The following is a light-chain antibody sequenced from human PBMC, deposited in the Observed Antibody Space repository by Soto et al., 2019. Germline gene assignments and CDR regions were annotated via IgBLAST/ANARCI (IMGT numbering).Light chain of an antibody. CDR2: GAS. Sequence: DIQMTQSPSSLSASVGDRVTITCRASQSISSYLNWYQRKPGKAPECLIFGASNLQSGVSSRFSGSRSGTDFTLTISSLQPEDVATYFCQQSYSIPLTFGQGTKLEIK. CDR3: QQSYSIPLT. J-gene: IGKJ2*01. V-gene: IGKV1-39*01. CDR1: QSISSY.